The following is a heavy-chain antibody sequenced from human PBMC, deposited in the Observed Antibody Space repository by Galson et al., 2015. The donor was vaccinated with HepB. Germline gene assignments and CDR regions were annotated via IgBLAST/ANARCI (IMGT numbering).Heavy chain of an antibody. D-gene: IGHD6-19*01. J-gene: IGHJ6*03. Sequence: SLRLSCAASGFTFSSYGMHWVRQAPGKGLEWVAVISYDGSNKYYADSVKGRFTISRDNSKNTLYLQMNSLRAEDTAVYYCAKKLAVAGTFYYYYYMDVWGKGTTVAVSS. CDR3: AKKLAVAGTFYYYYYMDV. V-gene: IGHV3-30*18. CDR2: ISYDGSNK. CDR1: GFTFSSYG.